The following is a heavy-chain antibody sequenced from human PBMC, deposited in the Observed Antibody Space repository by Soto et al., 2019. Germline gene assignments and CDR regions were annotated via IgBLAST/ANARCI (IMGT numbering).Heavy chain of an antibody. D-gene: IGHD3-3*01. Sequence: GGSLRLSCTASGFTFSSYAMHWVRQAPGKGLEWVSSMSGSGGRTSYADSVKGRFTISRDTSKNTVYPQMNSLGVEDTAVYHCAKQSETSTFDYWGPGTLVTVSS. CDR2: MSGSGGRT. J-gene: IGHJ4*02. CDR3: AKQSETSTFDY. CDR1: GFTFSSYA. V-gene: IGHV3-23*01.